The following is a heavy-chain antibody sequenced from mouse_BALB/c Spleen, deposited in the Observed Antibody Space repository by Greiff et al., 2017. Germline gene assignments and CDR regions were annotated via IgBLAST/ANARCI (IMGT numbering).Heavy chain of an antibody. CDR1: GFSLTSYG. D-gene: IGHD1-1*01. Sequence: QVQLKESGPGLVAPSQSLSITCTVSGFSLTSYGVHWVRQPPGKGLEWLGVIWAGGSTNYNSALMSRLSISKDNSKSQVFLKMNSLQTDDTAMYYCARRAVVANYAMDYWGQGTSVTVSS. J-gene: IGHJ4*01. V-gene: IGHV2-9*02. CDR3: ARRAVVANYAMDY. CDR2: IWAGGST.